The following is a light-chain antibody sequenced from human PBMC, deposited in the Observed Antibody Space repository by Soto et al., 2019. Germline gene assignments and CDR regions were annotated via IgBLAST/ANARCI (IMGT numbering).Light chain of an antibody. J-gene: IGKJ4*01. CDR2: DAS. CDR1: QSVSSY. Sequence: EIVLTQSPATLSLSPGERATLSCRASQSVSSYLAWYQHKPGQAPRLLIYDASNRATGIPARFSGSGSGTDFTLTISSLEPEDFAIYYCQQRINWFTFGGGTKVEFK. CDR3: QQRINWFT. V-gene: IGKV3-11*01.